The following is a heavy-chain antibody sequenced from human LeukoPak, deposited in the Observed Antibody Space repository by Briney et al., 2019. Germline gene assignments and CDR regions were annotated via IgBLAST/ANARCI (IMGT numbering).Heavy chain of an antibody. CDR1: GFTFSSYA. CDR2: ISGSGGST. J-gene: IGHJ4*02. V-gene: IGHV3-23*01. CDR3: AKGSAELLWFGELLSSHAFDY. Sequence: PGGSLRLSCAASGFTFSSYAMSWVRQAPGKGLEWVSAISGSGGSTYYADSVKGRFTISRDNSKNTLYLQMNSLRAEDTAVYYCAKGSAELLWFGELLSSHAFDYWGQGTLVTVSS. D-gene: IGHD3-10*01.